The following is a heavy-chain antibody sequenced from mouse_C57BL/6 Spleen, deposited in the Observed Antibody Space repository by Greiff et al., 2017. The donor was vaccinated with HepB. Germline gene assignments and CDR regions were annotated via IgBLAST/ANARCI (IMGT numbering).Heavy chain of an antibody. D-gene: IGHD2-5*01. CDR3: ARGYYSNYAMDY. CDR1: GFTFSDYG. Sequence: EVKLVESGGGLVKPGGSLKLSCAASGFTFSDYGMHWVRQAPEKGLEWVAYISSGSSTIYYADTVKGRFTISRDNAKNTLFLQMTSLRSEDTAMYYCARGYYSNYAMDYWGQGTSVTVSS. CDR2: ISSGSSTI. J-gene: IGHJ4*01. V-gene: IGHV5-17*01.